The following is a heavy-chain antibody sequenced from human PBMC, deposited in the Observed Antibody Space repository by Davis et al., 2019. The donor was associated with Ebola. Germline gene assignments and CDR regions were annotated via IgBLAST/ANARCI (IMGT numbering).Heavy chain of an antibody. Sequence: GGSLRLSCAASGFTFSGSAMHWVRQASGKGLEWVGRIRSKANSYATAYAASVKGRFTISRDDSKNTAYLQMNSLKTEDTAVYYCTSSAVAGTYDYWAREPWSPSPQ. J-gene: IGHJ4*02. CDR1: GFTFSGSA. CDR3: TSSAVAGTYDY. CDR2: IRSKANSYAT. V-gene: IGHV3-73*01. D-gene: IGHD6-19*01.